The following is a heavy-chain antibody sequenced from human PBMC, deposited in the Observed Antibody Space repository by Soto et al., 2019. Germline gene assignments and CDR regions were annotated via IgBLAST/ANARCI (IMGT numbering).Heavy chain of an antibody. CDR3: ARVGSSGWSPDY. J-gene: IGHJ4*02. V-gene: IGHV4-39*07. D-gene: IGHD6-19*01. Sequence: PSETLSLTCTVSGGSISSSSYYWGWIRQPPGKGLEWIGSIYYTGSTYYSPSLKIRVTLSVDTSKNQFSLRLSSVTAADTAVYYCARVGSSGWSPDYWGQGILVTVSS. CDR2: IYYTGST. CDR1: GGSISSSSYY.